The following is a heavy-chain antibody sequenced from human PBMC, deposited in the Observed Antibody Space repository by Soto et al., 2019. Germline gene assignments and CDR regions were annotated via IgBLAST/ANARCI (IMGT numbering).Heavy chain of an antibody. CDR2: ISGSGGST. V-gene: IGHV3-23*01. J-gene: IGHJ3*02. CDR3: AKDWEGVVTRDAFDI. D-gene: IGHD2-21*02. CDR1: GFTFSSYA. Sequence: HPGGSLRLSCAASGFTFSSYAMSWVRQAPGKGLEWVSAISGSGGSTYYTDSVKGRFTISRDNSKNTLYLQMNSLRAEDTAVYYCAKDWEGVVTRDAFDIWGQGAMVTVSS.